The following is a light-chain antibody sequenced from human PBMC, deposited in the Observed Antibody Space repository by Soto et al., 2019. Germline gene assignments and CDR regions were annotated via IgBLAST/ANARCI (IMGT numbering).Light chain of an antibody. Sequence: HSVLTQPASVSGSPGQSITISCTGTSSDVGSYNYVSWYQQHPGKAPKLMIYGVSDRPSGISSRFSGSKSGNTASLTISGLQTEDEADYYCSSYTDSSTLFGTGTKLTVL. CDR3: SSYTDSSTL. CDR1: SSDVGSYNY. V-gene: IGLV2-14*01. CDR2: GVS. J-gene: IGLJ1*01.